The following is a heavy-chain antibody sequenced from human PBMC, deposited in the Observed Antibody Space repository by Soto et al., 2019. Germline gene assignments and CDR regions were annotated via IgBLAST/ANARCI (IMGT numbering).Heavy chain of an antibody. V-gene: IGHV3-30-3*02. CDR3: VKSGESSAPVSRKIDS. J-gene: IGHJ4*02. CDR2: ISSDGSDR. CDR1: GFTFRNYA. Sequence: GGSLRLSCAASGFTFRNYALHWVRQAPGEGLEWVAVISSDGSDRYYADSVRGRFTIPRDNSKNTLYLQLNSLRAEDTSMFYCVKSGESSAPVSRKIDSWGQGTVVTVSS. D-gene: IGHD3-10*01.